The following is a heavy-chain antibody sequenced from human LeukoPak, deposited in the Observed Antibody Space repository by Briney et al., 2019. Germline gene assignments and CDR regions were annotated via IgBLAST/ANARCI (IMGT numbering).Heavy chain of an antibody. J-gene: IGHJ1*01. CDR1: GYTFTSYG. CDR3: ASDSSSWYFPRYFQH. Sequence: ASVKVSCKASGYTFTSYGISWVRQAPGQGLEWMGWISAYNDNTNYAQKLQGRVTMTTDTSTSTAYMELRSLRSDDTAVYYCASDSSSWYFPRYFQHWGQGTLVTVSS. D-gene: IGHD6-13*01. CDR2: ISAYNDNT. V-gene: IGHV1-18*01.